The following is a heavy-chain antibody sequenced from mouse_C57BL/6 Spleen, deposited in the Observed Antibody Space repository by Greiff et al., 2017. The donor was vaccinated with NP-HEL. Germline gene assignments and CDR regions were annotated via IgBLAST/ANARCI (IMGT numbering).Heavy chain of an antibody. CDR3: ARHDNSIYYDYEGFAY. J-gene: IGHJ3*01. CDR1: GFTFSSYG. D-gene: IGHD2-4*01. V-gene: IGHV5-6*01. CDR2: ISSGGSYN. Sequence: EVKLVESGGDLVKPGGSLKLSCAASGFTFSSYGMSWVRQTPDKRLEWVATISSGGSYNYYPDSVKGRFTISRDNAKNTLYMQRSSLKSEDTAMYYCARHDNSIYYDYEGFAYWGQGILVTVSA.